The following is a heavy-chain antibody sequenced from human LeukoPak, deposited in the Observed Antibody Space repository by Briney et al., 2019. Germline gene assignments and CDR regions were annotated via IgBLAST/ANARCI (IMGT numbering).Heavy chain of an antibody. V-gene: IGHV1-69*13. D-gene: IGHD2-15*01. CDR2: IIPIFGTA. J-gene: IGHJ4*02. CDR3: ARGFCSGGSCYFYY. CDR1: GGTFSSYA. Sequence: SVKVSCKASGGTFSSYAISWVRQAPGQGLEWMGGIIPIFGTANYAQKFQGRVTITADESTITASMELSSLRSEDTAVYYCARGFCSGGSCYFYYWGQGTLVTVSS.